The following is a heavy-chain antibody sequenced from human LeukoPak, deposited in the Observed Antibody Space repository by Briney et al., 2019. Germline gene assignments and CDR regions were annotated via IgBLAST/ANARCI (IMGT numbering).Heavy chain of an antibody. D-gene: IGHD5-24*01. J-gene: IGHJ3*02. CDR1: GYTFTSYG. V-gene: IGHV1-18*01. CDR3: ARRRDGYNSGAFDI. Sequence: ASVKVSCKASGYTFTSYGISWVRQAPGQGLEWMGWISAYNGNTNYAQKLQGRVTMTTDTSTSTAYMELRSLRSDDTAVYYCARRRDGYNSGAFDIWGQGTMVTVSS. CDR2: ISAYNGNT.